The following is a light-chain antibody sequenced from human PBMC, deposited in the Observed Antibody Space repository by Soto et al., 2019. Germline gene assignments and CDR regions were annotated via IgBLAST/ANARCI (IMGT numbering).Light chain of an antibody. V-gene: IGKV3-15*01. CDR2: GAS. CDR3: QQYNNWPLT. CDR1: QSFSSN. Sequence: EIVMTQSPATLSVSPGERATLSCRASQSFSSNLAWYQQKPGQPPRLLIYGASTRATGIPARFSGSGSGTEFTLTISSLQSEDFAVYSGQQYNNWPLTFGGGTKVDIK. J-gene: IGKJ3*01.